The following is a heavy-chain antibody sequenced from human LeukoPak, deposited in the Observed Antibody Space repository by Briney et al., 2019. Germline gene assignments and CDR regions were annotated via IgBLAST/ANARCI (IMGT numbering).Heavy chain of an antibody. J-gene: IGHJ4*02. CDR1: GFTFSDYY. V-gene: IGHV3-11*01. CDR3: AGSSSNWPRFDY. Sequence: PGGSLRLSCAASGFTFSDYYMSWIRQAPGKGLEWVSYISSSGSTIYYADSVKGRFTISRDNAKNSLYLQMNSLRAEDTAVYYCAGSSSNWPRFDYWGQGTLVTVFS. D-gene: IGHD2-2*01. CDR2: ISSSGSTI.